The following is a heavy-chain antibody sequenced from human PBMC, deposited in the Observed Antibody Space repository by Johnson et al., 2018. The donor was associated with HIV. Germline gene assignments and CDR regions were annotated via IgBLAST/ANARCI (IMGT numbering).Heavy chain of an antibody. CDR2: IKQDGSEK. CDR3: AREGELDAFDV. J-gene: IGHJ3*01. CDR1: GFTFIRYW. V-gene: IGHV3-7*01. Sequence: VQLVESGGGVVQPGGSLRLSCAASGFTFIRYWMSWVRQAPGKGLEWVANIKQDGSEKTYVDSVKGRFTISRDNAKKSLYLQMNSLRAEDTAVYYCAREGELDAFDVWGQGTMVTVSS. D-gene: IGHD1-26*01.